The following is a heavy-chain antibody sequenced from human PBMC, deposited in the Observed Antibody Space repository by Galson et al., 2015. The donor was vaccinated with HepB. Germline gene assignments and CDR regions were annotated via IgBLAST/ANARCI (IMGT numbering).Heavy chain of an antibody. V-gene: IGHV1-3*01. CDR2: INAGNGNT. J-gene: IGHJ4*02. CDR3: ARGKLIAAAGTSPEDY. D-gene: IGHD6-13*01. Sequence: SVKVSCKASGYTFTSYAMHWVRQAPGQRLEWMGWINAGNGNTKYSQKFQGRVTITRDTSASTAYMELSSLRSEDTAVYYCARGKLIAAAGTSPEDYWGQGTLVTVSS. CDR1: GYTFTSYA.